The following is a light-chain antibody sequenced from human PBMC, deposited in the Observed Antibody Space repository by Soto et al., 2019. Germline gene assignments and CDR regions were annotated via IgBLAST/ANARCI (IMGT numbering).Light chain of an antibody. Sequence: DIQMTQSPSSLSASVGDRVTITCQASLDISNYLNWYQQKPGKAPKLLIYDASNLETGVPSRFSGSGSETDSTFTISSLQPEDIATYYCQQYASLPLTFGGGTKVEIK. J-gene: IGKJ4*01. CDR2: DAS. CDR1: LDISNY. V-gene: IGKV1-33*01. CDR3: QQYASLPLT.